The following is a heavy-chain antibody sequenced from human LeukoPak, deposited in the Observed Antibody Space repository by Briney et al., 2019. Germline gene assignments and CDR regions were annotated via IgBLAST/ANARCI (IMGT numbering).Heavy chain of an antibody. J-gene: IGHJ6*03. Sequence: GGSLRLSCTASGFTLGDYAMTWVRQAPGKGLEWVGFIRSKVYGGTTEYAASAKGRFTISRDDSKSIAYLQMNSLKTEDTAVYYCTRVVLEQQLVLYPYYYYYYMDVWGKGTTVTISS. V-gene: IGHV3-49*04. CDR2: IRSKVYGGTT. D-gene: IGHD6-13*01. CDR3: TRVVLEQQLVLYPYYYYYYMDV. CDR1: GFTLGDYA.